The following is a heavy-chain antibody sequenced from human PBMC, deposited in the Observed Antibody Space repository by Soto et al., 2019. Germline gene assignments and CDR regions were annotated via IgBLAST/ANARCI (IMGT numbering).Heavy chain of an antibody. D-gene: IGHD3-22*01. V-gene: IGHV4-59*01. CDR3: ARDSGYYDSSGYCDY. CDR2: IYYRGST. Sequence: LSETLALTCTVSGGSISSYYWSWIRQPPGKGLEWIGYIYYRGSTNYNPSLKIRVTISVDTSKNQFSLKLSSVTAADTAVYYCARDSGYYDSSGYCDYWGQGTLVTV. J-gene: IGHJ4*02. CDR1: GGSISSYY.